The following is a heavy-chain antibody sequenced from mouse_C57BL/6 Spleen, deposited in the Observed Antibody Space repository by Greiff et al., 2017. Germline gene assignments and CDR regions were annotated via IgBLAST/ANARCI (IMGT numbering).Heavy chain of an antibody. J-gene: IGHJ1*03. Sequence: EVQLQQSGPELVKPGASVKISCKASGYTFTDYYMNWVKQSHGKSLEWIGDINPNNGGTSYNQKFKGKATLTVDKSSSTAYMELRSLTSEDSAVXYCALYDGSSYWYFDVWGTGTTVTVSS. V-gene: IGHV1-26*01. CDR1: GYTFTDYY. CDR2: INPNNGGT. D-gene: IGHD1-1*01. CDR3: ALYDGSSYWYFDV.